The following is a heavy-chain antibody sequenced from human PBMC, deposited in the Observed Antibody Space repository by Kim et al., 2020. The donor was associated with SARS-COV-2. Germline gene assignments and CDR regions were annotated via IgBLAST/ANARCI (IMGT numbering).Heavy chain of an antibody. CDR3: ARDQDHSLDFDY. Sequence: PMNAKCFTGRFVFSLDTSVNTAYLQISSLKAADTAMYYCARDQDHSLDFDYWGQGTLVTVSS. CDR2: P. D-gene: IGHD4-4*01. V-gene: IGHV7-4-1*01. J-gene: IGHJ4*02.